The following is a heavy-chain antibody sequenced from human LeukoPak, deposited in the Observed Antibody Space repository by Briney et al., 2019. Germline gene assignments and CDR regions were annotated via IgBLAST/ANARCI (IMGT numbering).Heavy chain of an antibody. CDR2: INHSGST. D-gene: IGHD6-6*01. V-gene: IGHV4-34*01. CDR3: ALRNGHSSSSGDY. J-gene: IGHJ4*02. CDR1: SGSFSGNY. Sequence: SETLSLTCDVYSGSFSGNYWSWLRPPPGKGLEWIGEINHSGSTNYNPSLKSRVTLSVDTSKNQVSLKLTSVSAADTAVYYCALRNGHSSSSGDYWGQGTLVTVSS.